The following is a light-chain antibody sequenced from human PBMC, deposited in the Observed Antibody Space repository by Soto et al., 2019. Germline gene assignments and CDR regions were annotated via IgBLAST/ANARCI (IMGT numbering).Light chain of an antibody. V-gene: IGLV2-14*03. CDR3: SSYVGSNPLYV. Sequence: QSALTQPASVSGSPGQSITISCTGTSSDVGDYNYVSWYQHHPGNAPKLLIYDVTNRPSGVSDRFSGSKSGNTASLTISGLQAEDEADYYCSSYVGSNPLYVFGTGTKVTVL. CDR1: SSDVGDYNY. CDR2: DVT. J-gene: IGLJ1*01.